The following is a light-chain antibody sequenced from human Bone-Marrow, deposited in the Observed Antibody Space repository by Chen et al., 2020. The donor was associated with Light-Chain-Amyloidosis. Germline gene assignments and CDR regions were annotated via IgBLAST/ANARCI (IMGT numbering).Light chain of an antibody. Sequence: EIVLTQSPGTLSLSPGEGANLSCRASQTISSNYLTWYQQKFGQAPRLLIYGSSSRATGIPDRFTGSGSGTDFTLTINRLEPEDCAMYYSQQYGTSPLTFGGVTKVEI. CDR3: QQYGTSPLT. J-gene: IGKJ4*01. V-gene: IGKV3-20*01. CDR2: GSS. CDR1: QTISSNY.